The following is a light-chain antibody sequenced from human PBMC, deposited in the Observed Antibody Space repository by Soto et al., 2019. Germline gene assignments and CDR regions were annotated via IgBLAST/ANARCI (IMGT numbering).Light chain of an antibody. V-gene: IGKV3-15*01. Sequence: EIVMTQSPATLSVSPGERATLSCSASQSVSSNLAWYQQKPGQAPRLLIYGASTRATGIPARFSGSGSGTEFTLTISSLPSEDFAFCYCPQYNNWSPLYTFGQGTNLEIK. CDR3: PQYNNWSPLYT. CDR1: QSVSSN. J-gene: IGKJ2*01. CDR2: GAS.